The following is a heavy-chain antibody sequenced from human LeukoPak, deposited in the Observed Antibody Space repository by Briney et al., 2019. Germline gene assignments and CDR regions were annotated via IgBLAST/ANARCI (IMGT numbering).Heavy chain of an antibody. CDR3: ATYCASGKCADQ. V-gene: IGHV3-23*01. J-gene: IGHJ4*02. CDR2: IIDSVDNT. Sequence: GGSLRLSCATSGFTFSSHAMNWVRQAPGKGLEWVSGIIDSVDNTHYADPVKGRFTISRDSPKSPLYLQMNSLRADDTAVYYCATYCASGKCADQWGQGTLVSVSS. D-gene: IGHD2-8*01. CDR1: GFTFSSHA.